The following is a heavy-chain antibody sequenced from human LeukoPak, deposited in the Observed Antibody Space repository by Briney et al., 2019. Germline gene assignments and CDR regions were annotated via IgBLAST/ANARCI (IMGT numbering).Heavy chain of an antibody. V-gene: IGHV3-74*01. Sequence: PGGSLRLSCAASGFTLSSYWMHWVRQAPGKGLVWVSRINSDGSSTSYADSVKGRFTISRDNAKNTLYLQMNSLRAEDTAVYYCARDSYSSGAHFDYWGQGTLVTVSS. J-gene: IGHJ4*02. D-gene: IGHD6-19*01. CDR3: ARDSYSSGAHFDY. CDR2: INSDGSST. CDR1: GFTLSSYW.